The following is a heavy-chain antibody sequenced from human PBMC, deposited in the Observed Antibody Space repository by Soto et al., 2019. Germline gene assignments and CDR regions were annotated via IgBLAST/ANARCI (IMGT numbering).Heavy chain of an antibody. CDR1: GYPFTSYG. J-gene: IGHJ5*02. V-gene: IGHV1-18*04. D-gene: IGHD6-6*01. CDR2: IVAYNGKT. CDR3: ARDGSSSGGFDP. Sequence: ASVKFSCTASGYPFTSYGISWGRQAPVQGLQGMVFIVAYNGKTNYAQKLQGRVTMTTDTSPTAAYMEVRSRRSDDTAVYHCARDGSSSGGFDPWGQGTLVTVSS.